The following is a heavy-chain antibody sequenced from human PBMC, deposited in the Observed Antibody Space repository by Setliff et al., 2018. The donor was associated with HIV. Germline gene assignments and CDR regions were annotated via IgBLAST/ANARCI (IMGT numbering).Heavy chain of an antibody. CDR2: ISSDGGTI. Sequence: SLRLSCAASGFTFSDYYMSWIRQAPGKGLDWVSSISSDGGTIYYADSVKGRFTISRDKNSLYLQMSSLRAEDTAVYYCARERAYDYLWGSYRSSQNSFDYWGQGTLVTVSS. D-gene: IGHD3-16*02. CDR1: GFTFSDYY. V-gene: IGHV3-11*04. J-gene: IGHJ4*02. CDR3: ARERAYDYLWGSYRSSQNSFDY.